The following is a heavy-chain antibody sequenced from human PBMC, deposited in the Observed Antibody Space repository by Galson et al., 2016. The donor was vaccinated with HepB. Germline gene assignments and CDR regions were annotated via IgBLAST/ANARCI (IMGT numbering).Heavy chain of an antibody. CDR1: GDSVFSTSVA. V-gene: IGHV6-1*01. D-gene: IGHD1-1*01. CDR2: TYYRSKWYN. CDR3: ARGRYSGFDT. J-gene: IGHJ3*02. Sequence: CAISGDSVFSTSVAWNWIRQSPSRGLEWLGRTYYRSKWYNNYAVSVKSRITVSLDTSNDQLSLQLNSVTPEDTAVYYCARGRYSGFDTWGQGTMVTVSS.